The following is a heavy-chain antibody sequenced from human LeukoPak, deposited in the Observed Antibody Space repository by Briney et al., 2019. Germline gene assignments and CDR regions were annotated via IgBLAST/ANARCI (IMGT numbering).Heavy chain of an antibody. V-gene: IGHV3-21*01. CDR3: ATLLKYYYDSSGQIDY. CDR1: GFTFSSYS. CDR2: ISSSSSSYI. Sequence: GGSLRLSCAASGFTFSSYSMNWVRQAPGKGLEWVSSISSSSSSYIYYADSVKGRFTISRDNAKNSLYLRMNSLRAEDTAVYYCATLLKYYYDSSGQIDYWGQGTLVTVSS. J-gene: IGHJ4*02. D-gene: IGHD3-22*01.